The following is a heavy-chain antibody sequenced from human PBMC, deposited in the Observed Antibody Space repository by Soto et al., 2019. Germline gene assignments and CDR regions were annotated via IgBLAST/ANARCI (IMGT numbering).Heavy chain of an antibody. J-gene: IGHJ6*02. Sequence: GGSLRLSCAASGFTFSSYAMSWVRQAPGKGLEWVSAISGSGGSTYYADSVKGRFTISRDNSKNTLYLQMNSLRAEDTAVYYCAKDLGFREYFDWLPMSLYGMDVWGQGTTVTVSS. CDR2: ISGSGGST. D-gene: IGHD3-9*01. CDR3: AKDLGFREYFDWLPMSLYGMDV. V-gene: IGHV3-23*01. CDR1: GFTFSSYA.